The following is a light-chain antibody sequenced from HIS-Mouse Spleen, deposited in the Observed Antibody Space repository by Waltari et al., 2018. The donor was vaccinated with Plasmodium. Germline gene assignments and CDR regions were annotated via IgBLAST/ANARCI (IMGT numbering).Light chain of an antibody. CDR3: QQRSNWPPFT. V-gene: IGKV3-11*01. J-gene: IGKJ3*01. CDR2: DAS. CDR1: QSVSSY. Sequence: EIVLTQSPATLSLSPGERATLSCRASQSVSSYLAWYQQKPGQAPRLLIYDASNRATGSPARFSGSGSGTDFTLIISSLEPEDFAVYYCQQRSNWPPFTFGPGTKVDIK.